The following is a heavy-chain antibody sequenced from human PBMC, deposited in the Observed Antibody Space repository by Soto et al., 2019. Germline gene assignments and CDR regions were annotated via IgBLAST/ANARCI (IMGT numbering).Heavy chain of an antibody. CDR2: INHSGST. CDR1: GGSFSGYY. V-gene: IGHV4-34*01. Sequence: SETLSLTCAVYGGSFSGYYWSWIRQPPGKGLEWIGEINHSGSTNYNPSLKSRVTISVDTSKNQFFLKLYTVTAADTAVYYCARFQQYFQHWGQGALVTVSS. J-gene: IGHJ1*01. CDR3: ARFQQYFQH.